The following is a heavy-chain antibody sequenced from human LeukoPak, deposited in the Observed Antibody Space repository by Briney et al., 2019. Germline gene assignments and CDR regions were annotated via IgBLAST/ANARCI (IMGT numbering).Heavy chain of an antibody. CDR3: ARGPSGDSGGYFDS. CDR1: GGSISSGSYY. Sequence: TSETLSLTCTVSGGSISSGSYYWTWIRQPAGKGLEWIGHIYTSGSTGYNPSLKSRVSISLDPSKNQFPLRLNSLTAADTAVYYCARGPSGDSGGYFDSWGQGTLVTVSS. D-gene: IGHD2-21*02. CDR2: IYTSGST. J-gene: IGHJ4*02. V-gene: IGHV4-61*09.